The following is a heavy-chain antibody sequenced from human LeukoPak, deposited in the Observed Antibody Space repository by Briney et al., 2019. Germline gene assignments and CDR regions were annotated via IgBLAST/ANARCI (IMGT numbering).Heavy chain of an antibody. D-gene: IGHD3-3*01. CDR1: GGSFSGYY. CDR3: ARWRFLEWQPTYSYYGMDV. Sequence: SETLSLTCAVYGGSFSGYYGSWIRQPPGKGLEWIGEINHSGSTNYNPSLKSRVTISVDTSKNQFSLKLSSVTAADTAVYYCARWRFLEWQPTYSYYGMDVWGQGSTVTVSS. CDR2: INHSGST. V-gene: IGHV4-34*01. J-gene: IGHJ6*02.